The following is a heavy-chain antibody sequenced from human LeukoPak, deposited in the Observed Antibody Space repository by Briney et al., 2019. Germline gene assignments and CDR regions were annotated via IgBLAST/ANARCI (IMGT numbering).Heavy chain of an antibody. CDR2: INPKSGGT. Sequence: GASVRASCKASGYTFTGYYMHWVRQAPGQGLEWMGWINPKSGGTNYAQNFQGRVTMTRDTSMSTTYMELSSLRYDDTAVYYCARGKRITIVWDGWFDPWGQGTLVTVSS. CDR3: ARGKRITIVWDGWFDP. V-gene: IGHV1-2*02. D-gene: IGHD3-10*01. CDR1: GYTFTGYY. J-gene: IGHJ5*02.